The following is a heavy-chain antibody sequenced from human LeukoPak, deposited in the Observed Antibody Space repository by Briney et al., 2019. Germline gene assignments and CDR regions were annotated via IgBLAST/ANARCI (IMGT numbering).Heavy chain of an antibody. V-gene: IGHV3-64D*09. CDR3: VKGQEVVYAPTFDY. D-gene: IGHD2-8*02. Sequence: PGGSLILSCSASGFTFNSYAIHWVRQAPGKGLEYVSIIGTNGISTYYADSVTGRFTISRDNSKNSLYLQMSSLRAEDTAVYYCVKGQEVVYAPTFDYWGQGTLVTVSS. CDR1: GFTFNSYA. J-gene: IGHJ4*02. CDR2: IGTNGIST.